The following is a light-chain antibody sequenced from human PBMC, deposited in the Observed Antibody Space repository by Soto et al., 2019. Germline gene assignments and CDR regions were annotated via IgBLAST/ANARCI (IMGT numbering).Light chain of an antibody. V-gene: IGLV2-8*01. CDR2: EVS. J-gene: IGLJ1*01. Sequence: QSVLTQPPSASGSPGQSVTISCTGTSSDVGGYNYVSWYQQHPGKAPKLMIYEVSKRPSGVPDRFSGSKSGNTASLTVSGLQAEDEADYYCSSYAGSNMGRVFGTGTKSPS. CDR1: SSDVGGYNY. CDR3: SSYAGSNMGRV.